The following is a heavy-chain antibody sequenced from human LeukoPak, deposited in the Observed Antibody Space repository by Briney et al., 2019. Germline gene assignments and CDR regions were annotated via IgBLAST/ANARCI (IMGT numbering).Heavy chain of an antibody. V-gene: IGHV3-30*04. D-gene: IGHD5-24*01. CDR1: GFTFSSYA. J-gene: IGHJ4*02. Sequence: GGSLRLSCAASGFTFSSYAMHWVRPAPGKGLEWVAVISYDGSNKYYADSVKGRFTISRDNSKNTLYLQMNSLRAEDTAVYYCARDHGWLQLLSYFDYWGQGTLVTVSS. CDR2: ISYDGSNK. CDR3: ARDHGWLQLLSYFDY.